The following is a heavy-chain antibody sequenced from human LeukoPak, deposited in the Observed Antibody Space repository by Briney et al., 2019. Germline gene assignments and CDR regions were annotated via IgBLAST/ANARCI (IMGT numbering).Heavy chain of an antibody. D-gene: IGHD2-2*01. CDR3: ARANFLYCSSSTCLFDY. V-gene: IGHV1-2*02. CDR1: GYTFTDYY. J-gene: IGHJ4*02. CDR2: INPNDGDT. Sequence: ASVKVSCKASGYTFTDYYMHWVRQAPGQGFGRMGWINPNDGDTNYAQKFQGRVTMTRDTSISTAHMEVSRLRSDDTAVYYCARANFLYCSSSTCLFDYWGQGTLVTVSS.